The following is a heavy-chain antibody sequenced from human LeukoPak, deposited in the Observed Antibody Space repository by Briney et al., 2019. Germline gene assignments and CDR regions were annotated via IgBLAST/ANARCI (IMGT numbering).Heavy chain of an antibody. Sequence: SVKVSCKASGGSFTSYAISWVRQAPGQGLEWMGGIIPIFGTANYAQKFQGRVTITRDESTSTAYMELSSLGFEDTAVYYCARVVGCTSASCLNWFDPWGQGSLVTVSS. V-gene: IGHV1-69*05. CDR3: ARVVGCTSASCLNWFDP. CDR1: GGSFTSYA. CDR2: IIPIFGTA. D-gene: IGHD2-2*01. J-gene: IGHJ5*02.